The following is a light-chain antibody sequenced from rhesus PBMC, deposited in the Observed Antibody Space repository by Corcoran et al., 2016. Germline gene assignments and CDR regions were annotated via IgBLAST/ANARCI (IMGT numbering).Light chain of an antibody. V-gene: IGKV1-74*01. CDR3: QHGYGTPLT. CDR1: ENVNNY. CDR2: KAS. Sequence: DIQMTQSPSSLSASVGDRVTITCRASENVNNYLNWYQQKPGKANKLLIYKASTFESGVPSRFSGSGSGTDYTFTIRSLQPEDVATYYCQHGYGTPLTFGGGTKVEIK. J-gene: IGKJ4*01.